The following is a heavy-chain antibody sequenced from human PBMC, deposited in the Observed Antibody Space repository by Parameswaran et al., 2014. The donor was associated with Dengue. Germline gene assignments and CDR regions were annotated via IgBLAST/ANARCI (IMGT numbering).Heavy chain of an antibody. J-gene: IGHJ4*02. CDR3: ASGSSGELPDAY. V-gene: IGHV1-46*01. D-gene: IGHD1-26*01. CDR2: INPSGGST. Sequence: WVRQAPGQGLEWMGIINPSGGSTSYAQKFQGRVTMTRDTSTSTVYMELSSLRSEDTAVYYCASGSSGELPDAYWGQGTLVTVSS.